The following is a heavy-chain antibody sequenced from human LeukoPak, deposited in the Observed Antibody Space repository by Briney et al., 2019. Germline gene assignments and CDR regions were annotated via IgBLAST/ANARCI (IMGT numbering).Heavy chain of an antibody. CDR1: GGSISSSNW. D-gene: IGHD3-3*01. V-gene: IGHV4-4*02. CDR2: IYHSGST. J-gene: IGHJ5*02. Sequence: SETLSLTCAVSGGSISSSNWRSWVRQPPGKGLEWIGEIYHSGSTNYNPSLKSRVTISVDKSKNQFSLKLSSVTAADTAVYYCARRHYDFLSVYNWFDPWGQGTLVTVSS. CDR3: ARRHYDFLSVYNWFDP.